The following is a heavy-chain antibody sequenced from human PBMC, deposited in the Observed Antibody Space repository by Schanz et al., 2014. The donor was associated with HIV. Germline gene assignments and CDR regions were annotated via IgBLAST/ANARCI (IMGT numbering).Heavy chain of an antibody. J-gene: IGHJ2*01. D-gene: IGHD2-15*01. CDR3: ARARIDVGWLLRRNLWYFDL. CDR2: ITTTGDT. CDR1: GFTFSNHD. V-gene: IGHV3-13*01. Sequence: VQLVESGGGVVQPGGSLRLSCLASGFTFSNHDMHWVRQETGKGLEWVSSITTTGDTFYPGSVKGRFTISREDAKSSLYLQMSNLRAGDTAVYYCARARIDVGWLLRRNLWYFDLWGRGTLVSVSS.